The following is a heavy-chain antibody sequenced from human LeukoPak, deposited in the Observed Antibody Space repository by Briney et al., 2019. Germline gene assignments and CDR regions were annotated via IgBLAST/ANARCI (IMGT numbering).Heavy chain of an antibody. CDR1: GASISSYH. Sequence: PSETLSLTCTVSGASISSYHWSWIRQPPGKGLEWIGYMYNSGTTNYNPSLKSRVTMSLDTSKNQFSLKLSSVTAADTAIYYCARKDGDYWGQGTLVIVSS. D-gene: IGHD5-24*01. J-gene: IGHJ4*02. CDR2: MYNSGTT. V-gene: IGHV4-59*01. CDR3: ARKDGDY.